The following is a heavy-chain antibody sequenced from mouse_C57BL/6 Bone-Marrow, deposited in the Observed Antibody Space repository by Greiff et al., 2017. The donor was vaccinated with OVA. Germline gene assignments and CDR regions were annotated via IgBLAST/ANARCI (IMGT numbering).Heavy chain of an antibody. CDR2: IDPENGDT. J-gene: IGHJ2*01. CDR1: GFNIKDDY. D-gene: IGHD1-1*01. V-gene: IGHV14-4*01. Sequence: EVQLQQSGAELVRPGASVKLSCTASGFNIKDDYMHWVKQRPEQGLEWIGWIDPENGDTEYASKFQGKATITADTSSNTAYLQLSSLTSEDTAVYDCTTGDTTGEGYMDYWGQGTTLTVSS. CDR3: TTGDTTGEGYMDY.